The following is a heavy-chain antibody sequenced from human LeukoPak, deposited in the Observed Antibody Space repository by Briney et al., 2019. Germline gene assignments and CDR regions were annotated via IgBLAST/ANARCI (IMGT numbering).Heavy chain of an antibody. D-gene: IGHD3-10*01. Sequence: GRSLRLSCAASGFTFSSYAMHWVRQAPGKGLEWVAVISYDGSNKYYADSVKGRFTISRDNPKNTLYLQMNSLRAEDTAVYYCARDRKRTMVRGARENDYWGQGTLVTVSS. V-gene: IGHV3-30*01. CDR1: GFTFSSYA. CDR3: ARDRKRTMVRGARENDY. J-gene: IGHJ4*02. CDR2: ISYDGSNK.